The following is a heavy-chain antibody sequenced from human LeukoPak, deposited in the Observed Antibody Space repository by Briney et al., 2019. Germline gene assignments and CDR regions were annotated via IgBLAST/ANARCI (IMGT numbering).Heavy chain of an antibody. D-gene: IGHD4-17*01. V-gene: IGHV4-39*01. CDR3: ASPTVTTSGLAFDI. CDR2: IYYSGST. Sequence: PSETLSLTCTVSGGSISSSSYYWGWIRQPPGKGLEWIGSIYYSGSTYHNPSLKSRVTISVDTSKNQFSLKLSSVTAADTAVYYCASPTVTTSGLAFDIWGQGTMVTVSS. J-gene: IGHJ3*02. CDR1: GGSISSSSYY.